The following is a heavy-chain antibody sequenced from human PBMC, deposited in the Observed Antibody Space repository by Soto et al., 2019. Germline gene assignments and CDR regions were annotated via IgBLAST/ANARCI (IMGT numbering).Heavy chain of an antibody. Sequence: PADTLALTCAIYGGSLSGYYWSWIRQRPGKGLEWIGEINHSGSTNYNPSLKSRVTISVDTSKNQFSLKLSSVTAADTAVYYCARRNDCWSGYYRFDYWGQGTIVTVSS. CDR3: ARRNDCWSGYYRFDY. D-gene: IGHD3-3*01. CDR2: INHSGST. CDR1: GGSLSGYY. J-gene: IGHJ4*02. V-gene: IGHV4-34*01.